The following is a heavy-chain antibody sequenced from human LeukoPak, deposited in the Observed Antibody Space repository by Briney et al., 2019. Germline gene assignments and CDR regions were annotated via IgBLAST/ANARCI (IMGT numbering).Heavy chain of an antibody. V-gene: IGHV3-74*01. Sequence: GGSLRLSCAASGFTFGDSLVHWVRQAPGKGLVWVSLINADGSTTTYADSVKSRFTISRDNARNTVSLQMNSLTIEDTAVYYCVVVVEPPDSDGFDVWGQGTMITVSS. CDR2: INADGSTT. CDR3: VVVVEPPDSDGFDV. J-gene: IGHJ3*01. CDR1: GFTFGDSL. D-gene: IGHD1-14*01.